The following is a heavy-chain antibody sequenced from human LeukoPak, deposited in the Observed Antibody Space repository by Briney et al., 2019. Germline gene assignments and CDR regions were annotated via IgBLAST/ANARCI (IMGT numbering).Heavy chain of an antibody. CDR1: GGSISSGDYY. J-gene: IGHJ6*03. CDR3: ARDLVGATSYYYYFMDV. Sequence: SETLSLTCTVSGGSISSGDYYWSWIRQPPGKGLEWIGTIYYSGSAYYNPSLNSRVTMSVDTPKNQFSLKLSSVTAADTAVYYCARDLVGATSYYYYFMDVWGKGTTVTVSS. CDR2: IYYSGSA. V-gene: IGHV4-39*07. D-gene: IGHD1-26*01.